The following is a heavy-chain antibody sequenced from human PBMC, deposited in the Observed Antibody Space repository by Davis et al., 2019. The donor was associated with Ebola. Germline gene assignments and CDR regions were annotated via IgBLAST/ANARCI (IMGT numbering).Heavy chain of an antibody. CDR2: ISYDGSNK. CDR1: GFTFSSYG. Sequence: PGGSLRLSCAASGFTFSSYGMHWVRQAPGKGLEWVAVISYDGSNKHYADSVKGRFTISRDNSKNTLYLQMNSLRAEDTAVYYCAKTSSQVAGTMSYYGMDVWGQGTTVTVSS. CDR3: AKTSSQVAGTMSYYGMDV. V-gene: IGHV3-30*18. D-gene: IGHD3-10*02. J-gene: IGHJ6*02.